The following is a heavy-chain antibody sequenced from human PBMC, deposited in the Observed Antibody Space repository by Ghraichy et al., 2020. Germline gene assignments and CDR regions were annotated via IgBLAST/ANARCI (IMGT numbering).Heavy chain of an antibody. Sequence: ETLTLTCTVSGGSISSRGYYWGWIRQPPGKGLEWIGNFYSSGSTYYNPSLKSRVTISGDTSKNLFSLRLSSVTAADTAVYYCARVHCSRTSCYFPDAFDIWGQGTMVTVSS. CDR2: FYSSGST. CDR1: GGSISSRGYY. J-gene: IGHJ3*02. V-gene: IGHV4-39*01. CDR3: ARVHCSRTSCYFPDAFDI. D-gene: IGHD2-2*01.